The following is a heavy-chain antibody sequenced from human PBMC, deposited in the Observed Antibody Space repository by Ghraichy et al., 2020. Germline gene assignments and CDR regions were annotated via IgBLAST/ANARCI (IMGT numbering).Heavy chain of an antibody. Sequence: GGSLRLSCAASGFTFSSYAMSWVRQAPGKGLEWVSAISGSGGSTYYADSVKGRFTISRDHSKNTLYLQMNSLRAEDTAVYYCAKDGYYYDSSGHAFDIWGQGTMVTVSS. CDR2: ISGSGGST. V-gene: IGHV3-23*01. D-gene: IGHD3-22*01. CDR1: GFTFSSYA. CDR3: AKDGYYYDSSGHAFDI. J-gene: IGHJ3*02.